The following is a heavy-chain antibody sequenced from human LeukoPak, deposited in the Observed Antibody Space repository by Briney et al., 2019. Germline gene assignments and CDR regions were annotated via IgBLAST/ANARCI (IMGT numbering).Heavy chain of an antibody. Sequence: GESLKISCKIGGYGFTIYWIGWVRLMSGEGLEWMGIIYPGDSETRYSPSFQGQVTMSVDKSISTAYLQWSSLKSSDTAMYYCARLSGRDFDFWGQGTLVTVSS. CDR1: GYGFTIYW. CDR2: IYPGDSET. V-gene: IGHV5-51*01. J-gene: IGHJ4*02. D-gene: IGHD1-26*01. CDR3: ARLSGRDFDF.